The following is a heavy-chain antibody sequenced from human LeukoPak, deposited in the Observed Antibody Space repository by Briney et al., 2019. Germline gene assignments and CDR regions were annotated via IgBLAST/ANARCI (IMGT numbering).Heavy chain of an antibody. CDR1: GYTFTSHG. CDR3: ARVWLGLFVVVVAATSFDY. V-gene: IGHV1-18*01. CDR2: ISAYNGNT. J-gene: IGHJ4*02. D-gene: IGHD2-15*01. Sequence: ASVKVSCKASGYTFTSHGISWVRQAPGQGLEWMGWISAYNGNTNYAQKLQGRVTMTTDTSTSTAYMELRSLRSDDTAVYYCARVWLGLFVVVVAATSFDYWGQGTLVTVSS.